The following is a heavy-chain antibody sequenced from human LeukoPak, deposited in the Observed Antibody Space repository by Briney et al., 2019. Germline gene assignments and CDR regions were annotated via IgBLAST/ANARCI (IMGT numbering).Heavy chain of an antibody. CDR3: ARYTFGGVIVLDAFDI. J-gene: IGHJ3*02. V-gene: IGHV4-59*01. D-gene: IGHD3-16*02. CDR2: IYYSGST. CDR1: GGSISSYY. Sequence: PSETLSLTCTVSGGSISSYYWSWIRQPPGKGLEWIGYIYYSGSTNYNPSLKSRVTISVDTSKNQFSLKLSSVTAADTAVYYCARYTFGGVIVLDAFDIWGQGTMVTVSS.